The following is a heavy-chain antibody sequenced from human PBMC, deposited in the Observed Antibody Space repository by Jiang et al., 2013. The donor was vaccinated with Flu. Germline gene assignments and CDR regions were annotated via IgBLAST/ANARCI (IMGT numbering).Heavy chain of an antibody. D-gene: IGHD3-3*01. CDR1: GFTFSSYA. J-gene: IGHJ4*02. CDR3: ARFKNDFWSGYDEENYFDY. Sequence: SLRLSCAASGFTFSSYAMHWVRQAPGKGLEWVAVISYDGSNKYYADSVKGRFTISRDNSKNTLYLQMNSLRAEDTAVYYCARFKNDFWSGYDEENYFDYWGQGTLVTVSS. V-gene: IGHV3-30-3*01. CDR2: ISYDGSNK.